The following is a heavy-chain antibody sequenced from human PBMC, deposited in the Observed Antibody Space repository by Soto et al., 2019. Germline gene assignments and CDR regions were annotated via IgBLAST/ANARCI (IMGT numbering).Heavy chain of an antibody. CDR3: ARVRLIYSGSYYERFDY. CDR1: GGTFSSYA. V-gene: IGHV1-69*13. D-gene: IGHD1-26*01. Sequence: GASVKVSCKASGGTFSSYAISWVRQAPGQGLEWMGGIIPIFGTANYAQKYQGRVTITADESTSTAYMELSSLRSEDTAVYYCARVRLIYSGSYYERFDYWGQGTLVTVSS. J-gene: IGHJ4*02. CDR2: IIPIFGTA.